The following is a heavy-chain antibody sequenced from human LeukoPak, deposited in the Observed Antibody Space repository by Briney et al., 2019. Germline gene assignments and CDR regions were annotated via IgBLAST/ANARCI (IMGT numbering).Heavy chain of an antibody. D-gene: IGHD6-13*01. V-gene: IGHV3-23*01. CDR2: ISGSGGST. CDR3: AKTYSSSWYSAFDI. Sequence: PGGSLRLSCAACGFTFSSYDMSWVRQAPGKGLEWVSAISGSGGSTYYADSVKGRFTISRDNSKNTLYLQMNSLRAEDTAVYYCAKTYSSSWYSAFDIWGQRTMVTVSS. J-gene: IGHJ3*02. CDR1: GFTFSSYD.